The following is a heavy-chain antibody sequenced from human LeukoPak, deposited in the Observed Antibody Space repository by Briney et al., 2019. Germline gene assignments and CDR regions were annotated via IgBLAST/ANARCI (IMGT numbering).Heavy chain of an antibody. D-gene: IGHD3-22*01. CDR3: ARDARTVGITMIVVGFDY. CDR1: GFTFSSYA. V-gene: IGHV3-30*04. CDR2: ISYDGSNK. Sequence: RSLRLSCAASGFTFSSYAMYWVRQSPGMGLEWVAVISYDGSNKYYADSVKGRFTISRDNSKNTLYLQMNSLRAEDTAVYYCARDARTVGITMIVVGFDYWGQGTLVTVSS. J-gene: IGHJ4*02.